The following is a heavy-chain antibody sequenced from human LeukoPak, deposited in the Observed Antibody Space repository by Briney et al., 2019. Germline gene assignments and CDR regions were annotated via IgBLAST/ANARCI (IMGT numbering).Heavy chain of an antibody. Sequence: SETLSLTCTVSGGSISTSNYYWSWIRQPPGKGLEWIGEINHSGSTNYNPSLKSRVTISVDTSKNQFSLKLSSVTAADTAVYYCARPMGVATFGWFDPWGQGTLVTVSS. V-gene: IGHV4-39*07. J-gene: IGHJ5*02. D-gene: IGHD5-12*01. CDR2: INHSGST. CDR1: GGSISTSNYY. CDR3: ARPMGVATFGWFDP.